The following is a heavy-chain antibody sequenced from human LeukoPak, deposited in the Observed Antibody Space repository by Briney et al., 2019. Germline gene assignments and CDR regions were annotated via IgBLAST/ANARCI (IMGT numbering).Heavy chain of an antibody. CDR2: INRDGSGT. D-gene: IGHD3-10*01. Sequence: PGGSLRLSCAASGFSFNNYWMHWVRQAPGKGLMWVSRINRDGSGTTSADSVKGRFTISGDNAKNTMYLQMNSLRAEDTAVYYCARGLDYYNPLDYWGQGTLVTVSS. CDR1: GFSFNNYW. J-gene: IGHJ4*02. CDR3: ARGLDYYNPLDY. V-gene: IGHV3-74*01.